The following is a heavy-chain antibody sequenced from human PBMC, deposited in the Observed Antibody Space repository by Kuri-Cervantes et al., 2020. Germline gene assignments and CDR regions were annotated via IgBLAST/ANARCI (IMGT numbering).Heavy chain of an antibody. J-gene: IGHJ6*02. V-gene: IGHV1-2*04. CDR1: GYTFTGYY. Sequence: ASVKVSCKASGYTFTGYYMHWVRQAPGQGLEWMGWINPNSGGTNYAQKFQGWVTMTRDTSISTAYMELSRLRSDDTAVYYCARDREMATILDYYYYGMDVWGQGTTVTVSS. D-gene: IGHD5-24*01. CDR3: ARDREMATILDYYYYGMDV. CDR2: INPNSGGT.